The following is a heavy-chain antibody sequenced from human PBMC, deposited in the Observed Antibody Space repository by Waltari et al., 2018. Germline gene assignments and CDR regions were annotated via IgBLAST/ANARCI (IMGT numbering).Heavy chain of an antibody. Sequence: QVHLQESGPGLVKPSETLSLSCFVAGYSISSGFFWGWIRQAPGKGHEWIATIPYGGASHYSPSLMRRVTIAADASKILFSLKLTSVTAADTAMYYCARDGGNVVPLWGLGTAVTVSS. V-gene: IGHV4-38-2*02. CDR2: IPYGGAS. CDR3: ARDGGNVVPL. J-gene: IGHJ6*02. CDR1: GYSISSGFF. D-gene: IGHD2-15*01.